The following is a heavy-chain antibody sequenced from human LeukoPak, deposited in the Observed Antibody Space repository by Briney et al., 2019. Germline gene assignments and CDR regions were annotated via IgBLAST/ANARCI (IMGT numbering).Heavy chain of an antibody. D-gene: IGHD3-22*01. CDR3: ARDEYDSSGYYFGVYDY. Sequence: ASVKVSCKASGYTFTSYGISWVRQAPGQGLEWMGWISAYNGNTNYAQKLQGRVTMTTDTSTSTAYMELRSLRSDDTAVYYCARDEYDSSGYYFGVYDYWGQGTLVTVSS. CDR1: GYTFTSYG. J-gene: IGHJ4*02. V-gene: IGHV1-18*01. CDR2: ISAYNGNT.